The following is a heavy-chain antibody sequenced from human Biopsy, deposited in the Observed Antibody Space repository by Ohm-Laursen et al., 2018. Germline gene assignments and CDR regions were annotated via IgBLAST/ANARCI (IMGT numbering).Heavy chain of an antibody. CDR2: IYHSGST. CDR1: GYSIKSGYY. D-gene: IGHD3-10*01. J-gene: IGHJ4*02. Sequence: SDTLSLTCAVSGYSIKSGYYWGWIRQPPGKGLEWIGNIYHSGSTYYNPSLKSRVTISADRSKNQFSLKLTSVTAADTAMYYCARQEFATSPLDYWGQGSLVTVSS. CDR3: ARQEFATSPLDY. V-gene: IGHV4-38-2*01.